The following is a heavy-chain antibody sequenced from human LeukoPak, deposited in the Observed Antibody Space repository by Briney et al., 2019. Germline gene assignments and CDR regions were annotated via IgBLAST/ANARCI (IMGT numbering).Heavy chain of an antibody. CDR2: ISYDGNNK. D-gene: IGHD3-3*01. CDR1: GSTFSNYG. V-gene: IGHV3-30*03. CDR3: ARVDHDFWSGYYGTDY. Sequence: GRSLRLSCAASGSTFSNYGIHWVRQAPGKGLGWVAVISYDGNNKYYADSVKGRFTIPRDNSKNTLYLQMNSLRAEDTAVYYCARVDHDFWSGYYGTDYWGQGTLVTVSS. J-gene: IGHJ4*02.